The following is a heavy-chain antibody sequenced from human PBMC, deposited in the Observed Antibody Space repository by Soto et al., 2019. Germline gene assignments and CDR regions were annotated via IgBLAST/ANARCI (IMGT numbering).Heavy chain of an antibody. J-gene: IGHJ3*02. Sequence: QVQLHESGSGLVKPSETLSLTCAVSGGSISSDYYSWSWIRQPPGKDLEWIGYIYHGGSTYYNPSLRSRVTLSVDTSKNHFSLRLTSVTAADTAVYSCARLNRLRNDAFDIWGQGTLVAVSS. CDR3: ARLNRLRNDAFDI. D-gene: IGHD3-16*01. CDR2: IYHGGST. CDR1: GGSISSDYYS. V-gene: IGHV4-30-2*01.